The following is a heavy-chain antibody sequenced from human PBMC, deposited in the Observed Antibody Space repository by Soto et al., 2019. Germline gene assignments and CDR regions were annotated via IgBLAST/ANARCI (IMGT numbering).Heavy chain of an antibody. D-gene: IGHD2-8*02. CDR3: AKDLVVDHIKLRHLPFDY. Sequence: QTGGSQTLFCAASGFTFSSYAMSWVRQAPGKGLEWVSAISGSGGSTYYADSVKGRFTISRDNSKNTLYLQMNSLRAEDTAVYYCAKDLVVDHIKLRHLPFDYWGQGTLVTVSS. V-gene: IGHV3-23*01. CDR2: ISGSGGST. J-gene: IGHJ4*02. CDR1: GFTFSSYA.